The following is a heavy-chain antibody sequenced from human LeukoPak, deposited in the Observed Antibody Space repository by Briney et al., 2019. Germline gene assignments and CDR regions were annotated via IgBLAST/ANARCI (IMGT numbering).Heavy chain of an antibody. CDR3: ARAGPYSSGWYVGAFDI. CDR1: GFTFSSYS. J-gene: IGHJ3*02. D-gene: IGHD6-19*01. V-gene: IGHV3-48*04. CDR2: ISSSSTI. Sequence: PGGSLRLSYAASGFTFSSYSMNWVRQAPGKGLEWVSYISSSSTIYYADSVKGRFTISRDNAKNSLYLQMNSLRAEDTAVYYCARAGPYSSGWYVGAFDIWGQGTMVTVSS.